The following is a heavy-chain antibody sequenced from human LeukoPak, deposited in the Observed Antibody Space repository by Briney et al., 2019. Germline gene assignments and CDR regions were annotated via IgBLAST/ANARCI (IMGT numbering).Heavy chain of an antibody. Sequence: GGSLRLSCAASGFTFSSYEMNWVRQAPGKGLEWVSYISSSGSTIYYADSVKGRFTISRDNAKNSLYLQMNSLRAEDTAVYYRARSKSPLTFVIVVDGGAFDIWGQGTMVTVSS. CDR2: ISSSGSTI. J-gene: IGHJ3*02. D-gene: IGHD3-22*01. V-gene: IGHV3-48*03. CDR1: GFTFSSYE. CDR3: ARSKSPLTFVIVVDGGAFDI.